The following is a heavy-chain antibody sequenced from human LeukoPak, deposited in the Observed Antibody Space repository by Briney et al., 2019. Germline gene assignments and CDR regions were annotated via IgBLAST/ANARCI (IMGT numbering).Heavy chain of an antibody. V-gene: IGHV3-30*02. CDR1: GLIFSTYG. J-gene: IGHJ4*02. Sequence: GGSLRLSCVASGLIFSTYGLHWVRQSPGRGLEWVSFIWYDGSQRYYADSVKGRFTISRDYSQNTIYLQMDSLRAEDTAVYYCETSSPRNYFDHWGQGTPVIVSS. CDR2: IWYDGSQR. CDR3: ETSSPRNYFDH. D-gene: IGHD1-14*01.